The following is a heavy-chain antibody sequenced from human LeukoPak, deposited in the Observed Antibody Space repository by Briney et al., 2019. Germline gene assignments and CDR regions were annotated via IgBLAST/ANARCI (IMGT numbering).Heavy chain of an antibody. Sequence: PGGSLRLSCAASGFTFSDHSLDRVRQAPGKGLEWVGRTRNKDNSYITEYAASVKGRFTISRDDSKNSLYLQMSSLKTDDTAMYYCASIRGTLGYWGQGTLVTVSS. D-gene: IGHD1-26*01. CDR1: GFTFSDHS. J-gene: IGHJ4*02. V-gene: IGHV3-72*01. CDR3: ASIRGTLGY. CDR2: TRNKDNSYIT.